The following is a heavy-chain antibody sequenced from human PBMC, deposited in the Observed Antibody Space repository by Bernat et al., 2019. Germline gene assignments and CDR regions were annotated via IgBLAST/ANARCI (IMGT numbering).Heavy chain of an antibody. CDR1: GFTFSSYG. V-gene: IGHV3-33*01. CDR3: ARDPYYDFWSGYYTGMTARRHCDY. Sequence: QVQLVESGGGVVQPGRSLRLSCAASGFTFSSYGMHWVRQAPGKGLEWVAVIWYDGSNKYYADSVKGRFTISRDNSKNTLYLQMNSLRAEDTAVYYCARDPYYDFWSGYYTGMTARRHCDYWGQGTLVTVSS. J-gene: IGHJ4*02. CDR2: IWYDGSNK. D-gene: IGHD3-3*01.